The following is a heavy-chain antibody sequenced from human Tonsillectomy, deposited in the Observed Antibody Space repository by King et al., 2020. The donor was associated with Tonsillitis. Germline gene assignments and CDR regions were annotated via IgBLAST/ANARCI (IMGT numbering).Heavy chain of an antibody. D-gene: IGHD2-2*01. CDR3: AIGQLYSTGSLAYYFDH. Sequence: VQLVESGGGLVQPGGSLRLSCAASGFSVSTNYMSWVRQAPGKGLEWVSVIYSGGNTFYADSVKGTFTISRDNSKNTLYLQMSSLRADDTAMYYCAIGQLYSTGSLAYYFDHWGQGTLVTVSS. V-gene: IGHV3-66*01. J-gene: IGHJ4*02. CDR1: GFSVSTNY. CDR2: IYSGGNT.